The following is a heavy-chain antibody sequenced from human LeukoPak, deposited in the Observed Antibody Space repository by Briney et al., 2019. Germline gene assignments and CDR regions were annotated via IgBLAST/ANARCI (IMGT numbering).Heavy chain of an antibody. J-gene: IGHJ4*02. Sequence: ASVKVSCKASGYTFTSYGISWVRQAPGQGLEWMGWISAYNGNTNYAQKLQGRVTMTTDTSTSTAYMELRSLRSDDTAVYYCARFSSLHGSGSFGFDYWGQGTLVTVSS. V-gene: IGHV1-18*01. CDR1: GYTFTSYG. CDR3: ARFSSLHGSGSFGFDY. CDR2: ISAYNGNT. D-gene: IGHD3-10*01.